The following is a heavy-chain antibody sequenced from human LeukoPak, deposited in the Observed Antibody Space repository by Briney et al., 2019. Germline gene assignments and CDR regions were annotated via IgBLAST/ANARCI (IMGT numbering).Heavy chain of an antibody. CDR2: IYTSGST. V-gene: IGHV4-4*07. Sequence: ASETLSLTCTVSGGSISSYYWSWIRQPAEKGLEWIGRIYTSGSTNYNPSLKSRVTMSVDTSKNQFSLKLSSVTAADTAVYYCARAPQGTADYYGMDVWGQGTTVTVSS. J-gene: IGHJ6*02. CDR1: GGSISSYY. D-gene: IGHD1/OR15-1a*01. CDR3: ARAPQGTADYYGMDV.